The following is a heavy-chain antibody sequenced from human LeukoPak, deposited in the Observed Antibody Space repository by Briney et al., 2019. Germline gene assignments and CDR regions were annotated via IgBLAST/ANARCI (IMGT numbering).Heavy chain of an antibody. CDR1: GFTFSSYG. CDR2: ISYDGSNK. J-gene: IGHJ4*02. Sequence: GRSLRLSCAASGFTFSSYGMHWVRQAPSKGLEWVAVISYDGSNKYYADSVKGRFTISRDNSKNTLYLQMNSLSAEDTAVYYCAPGATLHYWGQGTLVTVSS. CDR3: APGATLHY. V-gene: IGHV3-30*03. D-gene: IGHD1-26*01.